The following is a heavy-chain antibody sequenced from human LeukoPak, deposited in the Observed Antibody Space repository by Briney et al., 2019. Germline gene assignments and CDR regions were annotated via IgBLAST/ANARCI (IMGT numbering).Heavy chain of an antibody. V-gene: IGHV3-74*01. D-gene: IGHD3-3*01. CDR3: ARGVSLESGNFQY. J-gene: IGHJ1*01. Sequence: GGSLRLSCAASGFTFSNYRMHWVRQAPGKGPVWVSLMSGDGSTKNYADSVEGRFTISRDNTKNTVYLQMNSLRAEDTAVYYCARGVSLESGNFQYWGQGTLVAVSS. CDR1: GFTFSNYR. CDR2: MSGDGSTK.